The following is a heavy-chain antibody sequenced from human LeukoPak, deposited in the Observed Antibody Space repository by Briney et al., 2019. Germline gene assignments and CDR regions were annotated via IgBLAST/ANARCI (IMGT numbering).Heavy chain of an antibody. CDR3: ARAVVATVYFNY. CDR2: IYYSGST. V-gene: IGHV4-59*08. J-gene: IGHJ4*02. CDR1: GGSISSYY. Sequence: SETLSLTCTVSGGSISSYYWSWIRQPPGKGLEWIGYIYYSGSTNYNPSPKSRVTISVDTSKNQFSLKLSSVTAADTAVYYCARAVVATVYFNYWGQGTLVTVSS. D-gene: IGHD5-12*01.